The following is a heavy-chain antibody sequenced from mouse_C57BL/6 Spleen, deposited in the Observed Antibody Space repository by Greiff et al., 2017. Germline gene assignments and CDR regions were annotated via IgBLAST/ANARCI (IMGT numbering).Heavy chain of an antibody. Sequence: EVQVVESGGGLVKPGGSLKLSCAASGFTFSSYTMSWVRQTPEKRLEWVATISGGGGNTYYPDSVKGRFTISRDNAKNTLYLQMSRLRSEDTALYYCARRHYYGSSYYFDDWGQGTTLTVSS. V-gene: IGHV5-9*01. CDR3: ARRHYYGSSYYFDD. CDR2: ISGGGGNT. J-gene: IGHJ2*01. CDR1: GFTFSSYT. D-gene: IGHD1-1*01.